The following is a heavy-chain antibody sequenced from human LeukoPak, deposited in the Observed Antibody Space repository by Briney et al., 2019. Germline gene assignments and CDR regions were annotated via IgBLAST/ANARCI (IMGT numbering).Heavy chain of an antibody. V-gene: IGHV1-18*01. CDR3: ARVGGNYEGLIDY. CDR2: ISAYNGYT. D-gene: IGHD1-26*01. J-gene: IGHJ4*02. CDR1: GYTFTNFP. Sequence: GASVKVSCKASGYTFTNFPIGWVRQAPGQGLEWMGWISAYNGYTKYAPSLQGRVTMTTDTSTSTAYMQLRSLRSDDTAMYYCARVGGNYEGLIDYWGRGTQVTVSS.